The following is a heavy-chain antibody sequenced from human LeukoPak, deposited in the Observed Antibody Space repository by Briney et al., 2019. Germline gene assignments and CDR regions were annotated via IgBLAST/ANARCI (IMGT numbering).Heavy chain of an antibody. CDR2: INHSGST. Sequence: NPSETLSLTCAVYGGSFSGYYWSWIRQPPGKGLEWIGEINHSGSTNYNPSLKSRVTISVDTSKNQFSLKLSSVTAAATAVYYCASGQGYTFSPRLLDSWGQGTLATVSS. V-gene: IGHV4-34*01. CDR3: ASGQGYTFSPRLLDS. J-gene: IGHJ4*02. D-gene: IGHD5-24*01. CDR1: GGSFSGYY.